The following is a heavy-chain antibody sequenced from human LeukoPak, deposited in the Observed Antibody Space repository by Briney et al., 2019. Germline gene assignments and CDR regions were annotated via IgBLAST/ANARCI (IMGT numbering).Heavy chain of an antibody. J-gene: IGHJ4*02. D-gene: IGHD1-20*01. CDR1: GGSISSYY. CDR2: IYYSGST. CDR3: ARDYNWGLDY. Sequence: PSETLSLTCTVSGGSISSYYWSWIRQPPGKGLEWMGCIYYSGSTNYSPSLKRRVTMSVDTSKNQFSQKLSSVTAADKAVYYCARDYNWGLDYWGQGTLVTVSP. V-gene: IGHV4-59*01.